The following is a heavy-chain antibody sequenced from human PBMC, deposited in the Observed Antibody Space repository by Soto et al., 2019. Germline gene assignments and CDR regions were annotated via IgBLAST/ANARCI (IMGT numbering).Heavy chain of an antibody. D-gene: IGHD3-3*01. J-gene: IGHJ6*02. CDR3: ERNYDFGSVYPPYTPPLPARADSYSNNGMDV. Sequence: SQTLSLTCAISRDRVSSNSAAWNWIRQSPSRGLEWLGRTYYRSKWYNAYAVSVKSRITINPDTSKNQFSLQLNSVTPEDTAVVYCERNYDFGSVYPPYTPPLPARADSYSNNGMDVGGQGTRATFS. V-gene: IGHV6-1*01. CDR2: TYYRSKWYN. CDR1: RDRVSSNSAA.